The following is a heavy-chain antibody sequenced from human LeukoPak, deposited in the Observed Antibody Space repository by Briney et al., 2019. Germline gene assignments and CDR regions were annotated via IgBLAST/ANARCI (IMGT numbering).Heavy chain of an antibody. V-gene: IGHV3-9*01. D-gene: IGHD4-17*01. J-gene: IGHJ3*02. CDR1: GFTFDDYA. CDR3: AKDLQPYGDYVLGAFDI. CDR2: ISWNSGSI. Sequence: GGSLRLSCAASGFTFDDYAMHWVRQAPGKGLEWVSGISWNSGSIGYADSVKGRFTISRDNAKNSLYLQMNSLRAEDTALYYCAKDLQPYGDYVLGAFDIWGQGTMVTVSS.